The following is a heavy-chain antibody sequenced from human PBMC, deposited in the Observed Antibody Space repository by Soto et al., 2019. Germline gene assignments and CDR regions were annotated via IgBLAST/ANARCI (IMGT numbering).Heavy chain of an antibody. V-gene: IGHV1-2*02. D-gene: IGHD3-3*01. Sequence: ASVKVSCKASGYTFTGYYMPWVRQAPGQGLEWMGWINPNSGGTNYAQKFQGRVTMTRDTSISTAYMELSRLRSDDTAVYYCARDQGDYDFWSGYSLARYYFDYWGQGTLVTVSS. J-gene: IGHJ4*02. CDR3: ARDQGDYDFWSGYSLARYYFDY. CDR2: INPNSGGT. CDR1: GYTFTGYY.